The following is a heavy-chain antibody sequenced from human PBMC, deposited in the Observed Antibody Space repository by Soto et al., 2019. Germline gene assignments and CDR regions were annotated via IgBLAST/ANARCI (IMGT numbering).Heavy chain of an antibody. CDR3: ARDRGGYCSGGSCSNGFDP. Sequence: QVQLVQSGAEVKKPGSSVKVSCKASGGTFSSYAISWVRQAPGQGLEWMGGIIPIFGTANYAQKFQGRVTITEDKSTSTAYMELSRLRSEDMAVYYCARDRGGYCSGGSCSNGFDPWGQGTLVTVSS. J-gene: IGHJ5*02. CDR2: IIPIFGTA. CDR1: GGTFSSYA. D-gene: IGHD2-15*01. V-gene: IGHV1-69*06.